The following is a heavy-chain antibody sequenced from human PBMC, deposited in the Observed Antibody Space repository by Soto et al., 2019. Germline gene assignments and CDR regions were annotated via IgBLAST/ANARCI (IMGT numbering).Heavy chain of an antibody. V-gene: IGHV3-9*01. Sequence: GGSLRLSCAASGFTFDDYAMHWVRQAPGKGLEWVSGISWNSGSIGYADSVKGRFTISRDNAKNSLYLQMNSLRAEDTALYYCAKAGFLEWEAAIPYAFDIWGQGTMVTVSS. CDR3: AKAGFLEWEAAIPYAFDI. CDR1: GFTFDDYA. CDR2: ISWNSGSI. D-gene: IGHD3-3*01. J-gene: IGHJ3*02.